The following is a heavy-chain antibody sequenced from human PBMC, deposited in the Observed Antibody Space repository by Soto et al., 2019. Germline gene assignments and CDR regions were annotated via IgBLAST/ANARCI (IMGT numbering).Heavy chain of an antibody. V-gene: IGHV4-59*01. J-gene: IGHJ4*02. CDR2: IYYSGST. Sequence: PSETLSLTCTVSGGSISSYYWSWIRQPPGKGLEWIGYIYYSGSTNYNPSLKSRVTISVDTSKNQFSLKLSSVTAADTAVYYCASHRAYSSGLFDYWGQGTLVTVSS. CDR3: ASHRAYSSGLFDY. CDR1: GGSISSYY. D-gene: IGHD6-19*01.